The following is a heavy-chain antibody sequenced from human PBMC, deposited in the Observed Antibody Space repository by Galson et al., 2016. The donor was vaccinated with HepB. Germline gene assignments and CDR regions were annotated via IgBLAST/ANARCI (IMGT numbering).Heavy chain of an antibody. CDR2: IYSGGGT. CDR1: GFSVSNNY. CDR3: ARDRFVGYNSVLDDS. V-gene: IGHV3-53*01. D-gene: IGHD6-19*01. J-gene: IGHJ4*02. Sequence: SLRLSCAASGFSVSNNYMTWVRQAPGKGLEWVSLIYSGGGTSFADSVKGRSTISRDNSKNTLYLQMNSLRAEDTAIYHCARDRFVGYNSVLDDSWGQGTLVTVSS.